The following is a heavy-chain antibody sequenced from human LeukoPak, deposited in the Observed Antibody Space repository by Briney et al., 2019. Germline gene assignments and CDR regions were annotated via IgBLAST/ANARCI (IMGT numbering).Heavy chain of an antibody. Sequence: GESLNISCKGFGYSFTSHWIGWVRQMPGKGLEWMGIIYPGDSDTRYTPSFQGQVNFSADKSIGAAYLQWSSLKASDTAMYYCARSGPYDYGDYPGLWGQGTLVTVFS. CDR1: GYSFTSHW. CDR2: IYPGDSDT. CDR3: ARSGPYDYGDYPGL. V-gene: IGHV5-51*01. J-gene: IGHJ4*02. D-gene: IGHD4-17*01.